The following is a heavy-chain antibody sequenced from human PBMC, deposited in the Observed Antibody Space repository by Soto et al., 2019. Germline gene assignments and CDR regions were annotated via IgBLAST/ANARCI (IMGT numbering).Heavy chain of an antibody. Sequence: SVKVSCKASGCTFSSYASSWVRQAPGQGLEWMGGIIPIFGTANYAQKFQGRVTITADESTSTAYMELSSLRSEDTAVYYCARDIPSIAALPSGLLDYWGQGTLVTVS. J-gene: IGHJ4*02. V-gene: IGHV1-69*13. CDR2: IIPIFGTA. CDR3: ARDIPSIAALPSGLLDY. CDR1: GCTFSSYA. D-gene: IGHD6-6*01.